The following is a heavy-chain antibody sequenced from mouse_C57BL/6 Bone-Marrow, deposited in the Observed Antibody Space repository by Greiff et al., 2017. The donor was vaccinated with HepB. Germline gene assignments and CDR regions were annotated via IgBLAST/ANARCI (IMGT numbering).Heavy chain of an antibody. CDR1: GFSLTSYG. CDR2: IWRGGST. J-gene: IGHJ4*01. D-gene: IGHD1-1*01. CDR3: AKKNGSRPGAMDY. Sequence: QVQLKESGPGLVQPSQSLSITCTVSGFSLTSYGVHWVRQSPGKGLEWLGVIWRGGSTDYNAAFMSRLSITKDNSKSQVFFKMNSLQADDNAIYYCAKKNGSRPGAMDYWGQGTSVTVSS. V-gene: IGHV2-5*01.